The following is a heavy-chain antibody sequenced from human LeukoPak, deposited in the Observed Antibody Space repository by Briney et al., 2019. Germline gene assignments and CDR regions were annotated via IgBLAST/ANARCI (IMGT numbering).Heavy chain of an antibody. J-gene: IGHJ5*02. CDR3: ARDTGVRGSFGWFDP. Sequence: SQTLSLTCAISGDSVSNNSAAWNWIRQSPSRGLEWLGRTYYRSKWDNDYAVSVKSRITINPDTSKNQFTLHLNSVTPEDTAVYYCARDTGVRGSFGWFDPWGQGTLATVSS. V-gene: IGHV6-1*01. CDR1: GDSVSNNSAA. D-gene: IGHD2-15*01. CDR2: TYYRSKWDN.